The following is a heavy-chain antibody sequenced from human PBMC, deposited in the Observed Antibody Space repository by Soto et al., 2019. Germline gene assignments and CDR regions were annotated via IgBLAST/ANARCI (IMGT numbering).Heavy chain of an antibody. V-gene: IGHV1-69*13. Sequence: ASVKVSCKASGGTVSSCRINGVRQAAGRGVEGVGGSVPIYRTADYAQKFQGRGTITGDESAGTSYMEVRSLECRDTACFYCGRDSGAKLSSSWGQGTLATVSS. D-gene: IGHD6-13*01. CDR3: GRDSGAKLSSS. CDR2: SVPIYRTA. CDR1: GGTVSSCR. J-gene: IGHJ4*02.